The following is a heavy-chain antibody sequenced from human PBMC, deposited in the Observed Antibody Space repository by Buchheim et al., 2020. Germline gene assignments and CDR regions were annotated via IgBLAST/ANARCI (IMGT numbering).Heavy chain of an antibody. D-gene: IGHD1-7*01. CDR1: GYSVSSGSYY. CDR3: ARGAGITGTGDY. J-gene: IGHJ4*02. Sequence: QVQLQESGPGLVRPSETLSLTCTVSGYSVSSGSYYWNWVRQPPGKGLEWIGYIYYTGSPNYNPSLKSRVPISVDTSKNQFSLKLSSVTAADTAVYYCARGAGITGTGDYWGQGTL. V-gene: IGHV4-61*01. CDR2: IYYTGSP.